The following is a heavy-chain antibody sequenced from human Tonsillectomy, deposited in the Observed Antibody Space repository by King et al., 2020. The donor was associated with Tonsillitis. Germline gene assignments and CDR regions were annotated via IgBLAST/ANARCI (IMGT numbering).Heavy chain of an antibody. J-gene: IGHJ4*02. CDR2: ISGSGGST. Sequence: VQLVESGGGLVQPGGSLRLSCAASGFTFSSYAMSWVRQAPGKGLEWVSAISGSGGSTYYADSVRGRFTISRDNSKNTLYLQMNSLRAEVTAVYYCAKDGDIMITFGGVIVTPFDYWGQGTLVTVSS. CDR1: GFTFSSYA. D-gene: IGHD3-16*02. V-gene: IGHV3-23*04. CDR3: AKDGDIMITFGGVIVTPFDY.